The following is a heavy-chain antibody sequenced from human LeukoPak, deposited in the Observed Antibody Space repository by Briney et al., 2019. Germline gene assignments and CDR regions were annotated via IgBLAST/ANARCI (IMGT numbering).Heavy chain of an antibody. CDR1: GFTFSSYS. CDR3: ARTGRASDAFDI. Sequence: PGGSLRLSCAASGFTFSSYSMNWVRQAPGKGLEWVSSISSSSSYIYYADSVKGRFTISRDNAKNSLYLQMNSLRAEDTAVYYCARTGRASDAFDIWDQGTMVTVSS. D-gene: IGHD1-14*01. CDR2: ISSSSSYI. J-gene: IGHJ3*02. V-gene: IGHV3-21*01.